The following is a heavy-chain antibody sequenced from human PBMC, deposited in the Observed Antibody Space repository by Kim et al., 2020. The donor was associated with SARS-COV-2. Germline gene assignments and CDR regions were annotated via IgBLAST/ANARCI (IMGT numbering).Heavy chain of an antibody. CDR1: GFTFSNYG. D-gene: IGHD2-15*01. Sequence: GGSLRLTCAASGFTFSNYGMSWVRQAPGKGLEWVSGISKSGTSTYHADSVKGRFTISRDNSKNMLFLQMNSLRAEDTAIYYCAKRREACSGDNCHAAFDYWGQGTLVTVSS. CDR3: AKRREACSGDNCHAAFDY. CDR2: ISKSGTST. V-gene: IGHV3-23*01. J-gene: IGHJ4*02.